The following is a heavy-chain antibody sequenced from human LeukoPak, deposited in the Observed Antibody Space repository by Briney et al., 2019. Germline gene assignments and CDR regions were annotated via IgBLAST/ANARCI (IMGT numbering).Heavy chain of an antibody. D-gene: IGHD6-13*01. J-gene: IGHJ4*02. CDR2: INHSGST. Sequence: SETLSLTCAVYGGSIRGYYWSWIRQPPGKGLEWIGEINHSGSTNYNPSLKSRVTISVDTSKNQFSLKLSSVTAADTAVYYCARGQQLVRSDYWGQGTLVTVSS. CDR3: ARGQQLVRSDY. V-gene: IGHV4-34*01. CDR1: GGSIRGYY.